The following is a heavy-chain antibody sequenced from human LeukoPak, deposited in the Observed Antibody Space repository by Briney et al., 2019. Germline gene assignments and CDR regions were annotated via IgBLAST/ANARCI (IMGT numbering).Heavy chain of an antibody. V-gene: IGHV3-30*18. CDR1: GFTFSSYG. CDR2: ISYDGSNK. J-gene: IGHJ4*02. D-gene: IGHD3-22*01. Sequence: GRSLRLSCAASGFTFSSYGMHWVRQAPGKGLEWVAVISYDGSNKYYADSVKGRFTISRDNSKNTLYLQMNSLRAEDTAVYYCAKAAPLYYDSSGYYYLDYWGQGTLVTVSS. CDR3: AKAAPLYYDSSGYYYLDY.